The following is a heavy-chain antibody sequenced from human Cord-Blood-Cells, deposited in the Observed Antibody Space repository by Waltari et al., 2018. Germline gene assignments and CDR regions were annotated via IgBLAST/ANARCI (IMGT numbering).Heavy chain of an antibody. Sequence: QVQLQESGPGLVKPSQTLSLTCTVSGGSISSGGYYWRWLRQHPGKGLEWIGYIYYSGSTYYNPSLKSRVTISVDTSKNQFSLKLSSVTAADTAVYYCARDYYGSGSPHDAFDIWGQGTMVTVSS. D-gene: IGHD3-10*01. CDR2: IYYSGST. CDR1: GGSISSGGYY. J-gene: IGHJ3*02. V-gene: IGHV4-31*03. CDR3: ARDYYGSGSPHDAFDI.